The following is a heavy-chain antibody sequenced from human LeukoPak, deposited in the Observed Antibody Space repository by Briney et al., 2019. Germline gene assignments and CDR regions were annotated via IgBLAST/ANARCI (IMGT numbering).Heavy chain of an antibody. J-gene: IGHJ6*02. V-gene: IGHV3-33*01. CDR2: IWYDGSNK. D-gene: IGHD3-9*01. CDR1: GFTFSSYG. CDR3: ARMEGEGYSYLAPVVRYIDWSNLPYYYGMDV. Sequence: PGGSLRLSCAASGFTFSSYGMLWVRQAPGKGLEWVAVIWYDGSNKYYADSVKGRFTISRDNSKNTLCLQMNTLRAEATAVYYCARMEGEGYSYLAPVVRYIDWSNLPYYYGMDVWGQGTTVTVSS.